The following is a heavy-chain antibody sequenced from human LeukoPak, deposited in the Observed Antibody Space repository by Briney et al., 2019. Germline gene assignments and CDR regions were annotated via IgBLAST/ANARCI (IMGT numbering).Heavy chain of an antibody. J-gene: IGHJ3*02. CDR1: GFTFSSYA. V-gene: IGHV3-30-3*01. D-gene: IGHD1-14*01. CDR3: ARDRRNGDAFDI. Sequence: PGGSLRLSCAASGFTFSSYAMHWVRQAPGKGLEWVAVISYDGSNKYYADSVKGRFTISRDNSKNTLYLQMNSLRAEDTAVYYCARDRRNGDAFDIWGQGTMVTVSS. CDR2: ISYDGSNK.